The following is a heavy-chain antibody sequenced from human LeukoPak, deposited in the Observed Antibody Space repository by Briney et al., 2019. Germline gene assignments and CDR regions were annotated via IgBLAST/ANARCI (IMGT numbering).Heavy chain of an antibody. CDR2: TYYSGST. J-gene: IGHJ3*02. D-gene: IGHD4-17*01. V-gene: IGHV4-31*03. CDR1: GGSISSGGYY. Sequence: PSETLSLTCTVSGGSISSGGYYWSWIRQHPGKGLEWIGYTYYSGSTYYNPSLKSRVTISVDTSKNQFSLKLSSVTAADTAVYYCARVLRSFDSDAFDIWGQGTMVTVSS. CDR3: ARVLRSFDSDAFDI.